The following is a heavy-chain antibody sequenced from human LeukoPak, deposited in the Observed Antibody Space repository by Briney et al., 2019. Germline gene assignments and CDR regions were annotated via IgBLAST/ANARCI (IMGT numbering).Heavy chain of an antibody. D-gene: IGHD2-15*01. J-gene: IGHJ4*02. CDR2: ISGSASIT. Sequence: PGGSLRLSCAASGFTFSSFSMSWVRQTPGKGLEWVSDISGSASITKYADSVKGRFIISRDNSKNTLFLQMNSLTAEDTAVYYCATGAASIGWFSHDHWGQGTLVTVSS. V-gene: IGHV3-23*01. CDR1: GFTFSSFS. CDR3: ATGAASIGWFSHDH.